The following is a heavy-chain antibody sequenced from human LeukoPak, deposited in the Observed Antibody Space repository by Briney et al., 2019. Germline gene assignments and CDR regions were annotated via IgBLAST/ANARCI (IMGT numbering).Heavy chain of an antibody. Sequence: PGGSLRLSCAASGFTFSSYGMNWVRQAPGKGLEWVAFIRYDGSNKYYADSVKGRFTISRDNSKNTLYLQMNSLRAEDTAVYYCAKPLPAYSSGWYLDYWGQGTLVTVSS. J-gene: IGHJ4*02. CDR1: GFTFSSYG. D-gene: IGHD6-19*01. CDR2: IRYDGSNK. V-gene: IGHV3-30*02. CDR3: AKPLPAYSSGWYLDY.